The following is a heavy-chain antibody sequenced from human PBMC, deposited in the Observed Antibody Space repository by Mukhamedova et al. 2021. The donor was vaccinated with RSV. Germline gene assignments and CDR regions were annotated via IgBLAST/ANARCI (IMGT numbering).Heavy chain of an antibody. CDR2: IKSDGSKT. Sequence: GKGLVWVSRIKSDGSKTNYADAVKGRFTISRDNAKNTLYLQLNSLRAEDTAVYYCARDEVLGSGSCNYWGRGTLVTVSS. V-gene: IGHV3-74*01. CDR3: ARDEVLGSGSCNY. J-gene: IGHJ4*02. D-gene: IGHD3-10*01.